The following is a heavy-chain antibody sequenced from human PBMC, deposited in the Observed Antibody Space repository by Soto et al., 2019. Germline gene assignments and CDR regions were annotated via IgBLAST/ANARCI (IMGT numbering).Heavy chain of an antibody. J-gene: IGHJ5*02. D-gene: IGHD6-13*01. V-gene: IGHV4-30-4*01. Sequence: QVQLQESGPGLVKPSQTLSLTCTVSGGSISSADYYWSWIRQPPGKGLEWIGYIYYSGNTYYNPSLKGRVTVSLDTSKNQFAVRLSSVTAADTDVYYCARGPYSSRAVTEFGPWGQVTMVTVSS. CDR2: IYYSGNT. CDR1: GGSISSADYY. CDR3: ARGPYSSRAVTEFGP.